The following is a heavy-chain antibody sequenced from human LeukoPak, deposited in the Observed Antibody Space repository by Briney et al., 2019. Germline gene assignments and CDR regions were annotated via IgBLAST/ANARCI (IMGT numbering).Heavy chain of an antibody. D-gene: IGHD3-16*02. Sequence: PGGSLRLSCAASGFTFSSYDMHWVRQATGKGQEWVSAIGTAGDTYYPGSVKGRFTISRENAKNSLYLQMNSLRAGDTAVYYCARAGGHYDYVWGSYRPPHYYYGMDVWGQGTTVTVSS. CDR1: GFTFSSYD. J-gene: IGHJ6*02. V-gene: IGHV3-13*01. CDR2: IGTAGDT. CDR3: ARAGGHYDYVWGSYRPPHYYYGMDV.